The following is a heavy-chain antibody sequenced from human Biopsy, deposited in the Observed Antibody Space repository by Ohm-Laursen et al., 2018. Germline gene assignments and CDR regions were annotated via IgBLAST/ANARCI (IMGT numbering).Heavy chain of an antibody. CDR1: GGPIDSYY. V-gene: IGHV4-59*12. Sequence: SETLSLTCPVSGGPIDSYYWSWIRQPPGKALEWIGYIYFTGRTSYNPSLKSRVTMSVNTSKKQLSLKVRSVTAADTAVYYCARGEYSSSIFDHWGQGTLVTVSS. CDR2: IYFTGRT. CDR3: ARGEYSSSIFDH. D-gene: IGHD6-6*01. J-gene: IGHJ4*02.